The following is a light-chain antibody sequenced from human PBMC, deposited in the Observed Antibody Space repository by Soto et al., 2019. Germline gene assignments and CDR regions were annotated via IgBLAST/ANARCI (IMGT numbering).Light chain of an antibody. J-gene: IGKJ1*01. Sequence: DIQMTQSPSSLSASVGDRVTIVCRASQSISSYLNWYQQKPGKAPKXLIYAASSLQSGVPSRFSGSGSGTDFTLTINSLQPEDFATYYCQQSYSAPRTFGQGTKVDIK. CDR3: QQSYSAPRT. CDR2: AAS. CDR1: QSISSY. V-gene: IGKV1-39*01.